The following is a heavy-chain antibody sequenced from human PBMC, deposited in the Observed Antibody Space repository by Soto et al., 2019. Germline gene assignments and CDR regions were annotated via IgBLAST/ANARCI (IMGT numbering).Heavy chain of an antibody. CDR1: GGSISSSSYY. V-gene: IGHV4-39*01. CDR2: IYYSGNN. D-gene: IGHD5-18*01. CDR3: ARRGYSYVPDPTPCDF. Sequence: QLQLQESGPGLVKPSETLSLTCTVSGGSISSSSYYWGWIRQPPGKGLEWIGSIYYSGNNYYNPSLKSRVTISVDTSKNQFSLKLSSVTAADTAVYYCARRGYSYVPDPTPCDFWGQGTLVTVSS. J-gene: IGHJ4*02.